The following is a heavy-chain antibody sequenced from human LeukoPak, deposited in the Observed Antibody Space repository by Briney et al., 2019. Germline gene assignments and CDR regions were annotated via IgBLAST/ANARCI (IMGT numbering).Heavy chain of an antibody. D-gene: IGHD3-3*01. CDR3: TTQFGVDKGSTTDYYMDV. CDR2: IKSKTGGGTT. V-gene: IGHV3-15*01. Sequence: GGSLRLSCAASGFTFSNAWMSWVRQAPGKGLEWVGRIKSKTGGGTTDYAAPVKGRFTISRDDSKNTLYLQMNSLKTEDTAVYYCTTQFGVDKGSTTDYYMDVWGKGTTVTVSS. J-gene: IGHJ6*03. CDR1: GFTFSNAW.